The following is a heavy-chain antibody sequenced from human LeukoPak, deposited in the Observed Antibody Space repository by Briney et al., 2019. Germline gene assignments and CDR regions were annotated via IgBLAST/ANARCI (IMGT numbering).Heavy chain of an antibody. J-gene: IGHJ4*02. Sequence: SGPTLVNPTQTLTLTCTLSGFSLSTSGMCVSWIRQPPGKALEWLALIDWDDDKYYSTSLKTRLTISKDTSKNQVVLTMTNMDPADTGTYYGARTDPAGYSGSYYAFDYWGQGTLVTVSS. CDR1: GFSLSTSGMC. CDR3: ARTDPAGYSGSYYAFDY. D-gene: IGHD1-26*01. CDR2: IDWDDDK. V-gene: IGHV2-70*01.